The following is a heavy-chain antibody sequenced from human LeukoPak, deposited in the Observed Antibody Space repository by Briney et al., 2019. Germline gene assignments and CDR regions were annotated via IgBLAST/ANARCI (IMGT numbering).Heavy chain of an antibody. CDR2: ISAYNGNT. V-gene: IGHV1-18*01. Sequence: GASVKVSCKASGYTFTSYGISWVRQAPGQGLEWMGWISAYNGNTNYAQKLQGRVTMTTDTSTSTAYMELRSLRSDDTAVYYCARGPKYCSSKRDCAFDIWGQGTMVTVSS. CDR1: GYTFTSYG. D-gene: IGHD2-2*01. CDR3: ARGPKYCSSKRDCAFDI. J-gene: IGHJ3*02.